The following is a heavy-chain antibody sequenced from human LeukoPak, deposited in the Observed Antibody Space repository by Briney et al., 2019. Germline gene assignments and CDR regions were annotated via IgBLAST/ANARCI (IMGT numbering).Heavy chain of an antibody. CDR3: AKSHGYGLVDI. CDR1: GGSISTRKYY. D-gene: IGHD3-10*01. Sequence: SETLFLTCTVSGGSISTRKYYWGWMRQPPGKGLEWIGNIFYSGSTYYSPSLKSRVTISLDTSRNQFSLKLNSVTAADTAVYYCAKSHGYGLVDIWGQGTMVTVSS. CDR2: IFYSGST. J-gene: IGHJ3*02. V-gene: IGHV4-39*07.